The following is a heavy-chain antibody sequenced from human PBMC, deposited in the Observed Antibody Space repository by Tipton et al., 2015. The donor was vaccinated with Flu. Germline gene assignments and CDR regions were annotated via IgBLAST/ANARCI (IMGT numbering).Heavy chain of an antibody. CDR2: INHSGST. CDR1: GGSFSGYY. J-gene: IGHJ2*01. Sequence: TLSLTCAVYGGSFSGYYWSWIRQPPGKGLEWIGEINHSGSTNYNPSLKSRVTISVDTSKNQFSLKLSSVTAADTAVYYCARSYDYYDSSGYWYFDLWGRGTLVTVSS. CDR3: ARSYDYYDSSGYWYFDL. D-gene: IGHD3-22*01. V-gene: IGHV4-34*01.